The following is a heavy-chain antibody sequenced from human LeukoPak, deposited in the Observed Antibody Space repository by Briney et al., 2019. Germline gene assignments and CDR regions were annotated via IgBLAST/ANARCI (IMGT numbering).Heavy chain of an antibody. CDR3: VKDRGLVSAADAYYYYGMDV. J-gene: IGHJ6*04. CDR2: ISSNGGST. D-gene: IGHD2-2*01. Sequence: GGSLRLSCSASGFTFSSYAMHWVRQAPGKGLEYVSAISSNGGSTYYADSVKGRFTISRDNSKNTLHLQMSSLRAEDTAVYYCVKDRGLVSAADAYYYYGMDVWGKGTTVTVSS. CDR1: GFTFSSYA. V-gene: IGHV3-64D*06.